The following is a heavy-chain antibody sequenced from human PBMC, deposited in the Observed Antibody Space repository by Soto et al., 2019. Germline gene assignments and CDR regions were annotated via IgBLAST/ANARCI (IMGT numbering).Heavy chain of an antibody. V-gene: IGHV3-64*01. Sequence: PGGSLRLSCAASGFTFDDYTMHWVRQAPGKGLEYVSAISSNGGSTYYANSVKGRFTISRDNSKNTLYLQMGSLRAEDMAVYYCARALGYAFDIWGQGTMVTVSS. J-gene: IGHJ3*02. CDR2: ISSNGGST. CDR1: GFTFDDYT. D-gene: IGHD7-27*01. CDR3: ARALGYAFDI.